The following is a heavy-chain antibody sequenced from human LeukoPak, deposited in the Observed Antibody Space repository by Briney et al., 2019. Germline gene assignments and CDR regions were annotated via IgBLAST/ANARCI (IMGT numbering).Heavy chain of an antibody. CDR1: GGAFSGNTYY. D-gene: IGHD2-2*01. Sequence: PSETLSLTCTVSGGAFSGNTYYWGWIRQPPGKGLEWIGSIYYNGSTYYNPSLKSRVTISVDTSKKQFSLKLTSVTAADTAVYYCARHEAPVYCGSTDCYALGWFDPWGQGTLVSVSS. CDR3: ARHEAPVYCGSTDCYALGWFDP. V-gene: IGHV4-39*01. CDR2: IYYNGST. J-gene: IGHJ5*02.